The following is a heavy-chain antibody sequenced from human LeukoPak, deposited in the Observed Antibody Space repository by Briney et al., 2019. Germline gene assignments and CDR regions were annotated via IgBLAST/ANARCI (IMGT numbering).Heavy chain of an antibody. D-gene: IGHD1-26*01. J-gene: IGHJ4*02. CDR3: ARGGSYLFEH. V-gene: IGHV3-33*08. CDR1: EFTFSNFA. Sequence: GGSLRLSCAASEFTFSNFAMSWVRQAPGKGLEWVAVIWYDGSNKYYADSVKGRFTISRDNSKNTLYLQMNSLRAEDTAVYYCARGGSYLFEHWGQGTLVTVSS. CDR2: IWYDGSNK.